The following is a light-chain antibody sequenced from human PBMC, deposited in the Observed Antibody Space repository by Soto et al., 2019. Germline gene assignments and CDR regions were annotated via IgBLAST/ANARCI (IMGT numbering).Light chain of an antibody. CDR2: AAS. J-gene: IGKJ3*01. CDR3: QQYYDYPLT. V-gene: IGKV1-8*01. CDR1: QGIASY. Sequence: AIRVTQSPSSLSASTGDRVTITCRASQGIASYLAWYQQKPGKAPKLLICAASTLQSGVPSRFSGSGYGTDFTLTVSGLESEDFATYYCQQYYDYPLTFGPGTKVDIK.